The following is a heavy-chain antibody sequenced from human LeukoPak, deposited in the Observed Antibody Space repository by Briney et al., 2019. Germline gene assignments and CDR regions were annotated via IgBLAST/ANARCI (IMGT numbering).Heavy chain of an antibody. V-gene: IGHV3-21*01. Sequence: GGSLRLSCAASGFTFSSYSMNWVRQAPGKGLEWVSSISSSSSYIYYADSVKGRFTISRDNAKNSLYLQMNSLRAEDTAVYYCASPSDTAMVSNYYYGMDVWGRGTTVTVSS. CDR3: ASPSDTAMVSNYYYGMDV. D-gene: IGHD5-18*01. CDR1: GFTFSSYS. J-gene: IGHJ6*02. CDR2: ISSSSSYI.